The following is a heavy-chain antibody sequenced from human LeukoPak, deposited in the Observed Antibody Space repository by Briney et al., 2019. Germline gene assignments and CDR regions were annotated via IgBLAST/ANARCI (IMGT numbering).Heavy chain of an antibody. CDR2: IRNEANSYGT. CDR3: TSVRLGAATRYFDY. V-gene: IGHV3-72*01. Sequence: GGSLRLSCAASGFSFSDHYMDWVRLAPGRGREWVGRIRNEANSYGTEYAASVKGSFSISRDDSNASPYLQMNSLRSEDTALYYCTSVRLGAATRYFDYCGQGTLVTVSS. D-gene: IGHD1-26*01. CDR1: GFSFSDHY. J-gene: IGHJ4*02.